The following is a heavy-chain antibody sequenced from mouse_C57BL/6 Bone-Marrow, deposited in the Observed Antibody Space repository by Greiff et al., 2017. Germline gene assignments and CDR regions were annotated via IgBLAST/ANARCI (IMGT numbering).Heavy chain of an antibody. J-gene: IGHJ4*01. CDR1: GFTFSSYA. CDR2: ISDGGSYT. V-gene: IGHV5-4*01. CDR3: ARDRDYGSSYDAMDY. D-gene: IGHD1-1*01. Sequence: EVKLMESGGGLVKPGGSLKLSCAASGFTFSSYAMSWVRQTPEKRLEWVATISDGGSYTYYPDNVKGRFTISRDNAKNNLYLQMSHLKSEDTAMYYCARDRDYGSSYDAMDYWGQRTSVTVSS.